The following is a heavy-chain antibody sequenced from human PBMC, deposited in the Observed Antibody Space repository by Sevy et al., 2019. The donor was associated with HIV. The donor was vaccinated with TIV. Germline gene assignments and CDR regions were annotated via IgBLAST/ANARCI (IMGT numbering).Heavy chain of an antibody. Sequence: SETLSLTCTVSGGSISSYYWSWIRQPPGKGLEWIGYIYYSGSTNYNPSLKSRVTLSVDTAKNQFSLKLSSVTAADTAVYYCARGSGWSPPPAFDPWGQGTLVTVSS. D-gene: IGHD6-19*01. CDR3: ARGSGWSPPPAFDP. J-gene: IGHJ5*02. CDR1: GGSISSYY. V-gene: IGHV4-59*01. CDR2: IYYSGST.